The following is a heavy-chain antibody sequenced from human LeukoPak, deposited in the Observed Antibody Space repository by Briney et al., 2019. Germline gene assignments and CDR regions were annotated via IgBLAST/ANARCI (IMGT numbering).Heavy chain of an antibody. CDR1: GGSISSGGYS. V-gene: IGHV4-30-2*01. Sequence: SQTLSLTCAVSGGSISSGGYSWSWIRQPPGKGLEWIGYIYHSGSTYYNPSLKSRVTISVDRSKNQFSLKLSSVTAADTAVYYCARDSPLKEAFDIWGQGTMATVSS. J-gene: IGHJ3*02. CDR2: IYHSGST. CDR3: ARDSPLKEAFDI.